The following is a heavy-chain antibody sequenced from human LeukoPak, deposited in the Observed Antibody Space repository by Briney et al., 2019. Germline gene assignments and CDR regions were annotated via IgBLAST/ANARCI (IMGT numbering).Heavy chain of an antibody. V-gene: IGHV4-59*08. CDR2: IYYTGTT. CDR1: GGSISGTYY. D-gene: IGHD3-16*01. CDR3: ARRWVYDKRAFDA. Sequence: SETLSLTCTVSGGSISGTYYWSWIRQPPGKGLEWVGYIYYTGTTDSNPSLKSRVTISLDTSKNQFSLNLSSVTAADAAVYYCARRWVYDKRAFDAWGQGTMVTVSS. J-gene: IGHJ3*01.